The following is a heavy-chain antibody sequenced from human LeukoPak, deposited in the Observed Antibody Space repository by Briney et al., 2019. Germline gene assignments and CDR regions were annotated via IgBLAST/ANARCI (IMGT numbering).Heavy chain of an antibody. Sequence: SVKVSCKASGGTFSSYAISWVRQAPGQGLEWMGRIIPIFGTANYAQKFQGRVTITTDESTSTAYMELSSLRSEDTAVYYCARPLIAVAGTSAFDIWGQGTMVTVSS. CDR2: IIPIFGTA. V-gene: IGHV1-69*05. D-gene: IGHD6-19*01. CDR3: ARPLIAVAGTSAFDI. J-gene: IGHJ3*02. CDR1: GGTFSSYA.